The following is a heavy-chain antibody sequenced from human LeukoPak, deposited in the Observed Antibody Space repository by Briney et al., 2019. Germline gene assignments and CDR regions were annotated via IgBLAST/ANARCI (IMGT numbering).Heavy chain of an antibody. CDR2: ISSSSSTI. J-gene: IGHJ4*02. V-gene: IGHV3-48*01. Sequence: GGSLRLSCAASGFTFSSYSMNWVRQAPGKGLEWVSYISSSSSTIYYADSVKGRFTISRDNAKNSLYLQMNSLRAEDTAVYYCARPYYYDSSGYSDDYWGQGTLVTVA. CDR3: ARPYYYDSSGYSDDY. CDR1: GFTFSSYS. D-gene: IGHD3-22*01.